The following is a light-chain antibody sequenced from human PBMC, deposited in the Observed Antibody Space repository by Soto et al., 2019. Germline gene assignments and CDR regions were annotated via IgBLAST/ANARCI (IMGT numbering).Light chain of an antibody. Sequence: DIQMTQSPSSLSASVGDRVTITCRASQSISTYLNWYQQKPGKAPNLVIYDASRLQSGVPSRFSGSGGGTDFTLSISSVQPEDFATYFCQQSYMDPITFGQGTRLEIK. V-gene: IGKV1-39*01. CDR3: QQSYMDPIT. J-gene: IGKJ5*01. CDR1: QSISTY. CDR2: DAS.